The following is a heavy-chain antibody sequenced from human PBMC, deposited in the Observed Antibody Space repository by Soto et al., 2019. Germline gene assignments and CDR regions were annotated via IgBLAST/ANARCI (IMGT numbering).Heavy chain of an antibody. D-gene: IGHD1-1*01. CDR3: ARGGTTSPDY. CDR1: GSTFPDSY. V-gene: IGHV1-2*02. Sequence: GASVKVSCKTSGSTFPDSYMHLLRHAPGQGLEWMGWINPNSGGPISAQKFQGRVTMTRDTSISTAYLELSRLRSDDTAAYYCARGGTTSPDYWGQGTPVTVSS. J-gene: IGHJ4*02. CDR2: INPNSGGP.